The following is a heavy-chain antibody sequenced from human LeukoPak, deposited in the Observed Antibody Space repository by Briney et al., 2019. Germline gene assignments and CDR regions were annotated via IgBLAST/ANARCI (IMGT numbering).Heavy chain of an antibody. CDR2: IYTSGST. J-gene: IGHJ5*02. V-gene: IGHV4-4*07. CDR3: ARGVDTAMVSGGYNWFDP. Sequence: PSETLSLTCCLSGDTISSYSWNWIRQSAGKGLEWIGRIYTSGSTNYNPSLESRVTVSLDTSRNQFSLNLTSVTAADTAVYYCARGVDTAMVSGGYNWFDPWGQG. CDR1: GDTISSYS. D-gene: IGHD5-18*01.